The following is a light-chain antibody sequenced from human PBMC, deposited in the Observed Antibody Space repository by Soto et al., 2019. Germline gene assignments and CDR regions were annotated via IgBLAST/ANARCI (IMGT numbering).Light chain of an antibody. J-gene: IGKJ4*01. CDR2: DAS. CDR3: QQRSIWPPLT. CDR1: QSVSSY. V-gene: IGKV3-11*01. Sequence: EIVLTQSPATLSLSPGERATLSCRASQSVSSYLAWYQQKPGQAPRLLIYDASNRATGIPSRFSGSGSGTDFTLTISSLEPEDCAVYYCQQRSIWPPLTFGGVTKVEIK.